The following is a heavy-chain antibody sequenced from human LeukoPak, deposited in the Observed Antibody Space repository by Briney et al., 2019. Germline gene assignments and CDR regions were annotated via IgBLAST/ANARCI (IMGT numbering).Heavy chain of an antibody. V-gene: IGHV4-61*01. CDR3: ASWVGNSGFDN. J-gene: IGHJ4*02. CDR1: GGSVSSSNFY. D-gene: IGHD1-26*01. Sequence: PSETLSLTCTVSGGSVSSSNFYWTWIRQPPGKGLEWIGYIPYSGSANYNASLKSRLTISIDTSKNQFSLKLNSVTAADTAIYFCASWVGNSGFDNWGQGTLVTVSS. CDR2: IPYSGSA.